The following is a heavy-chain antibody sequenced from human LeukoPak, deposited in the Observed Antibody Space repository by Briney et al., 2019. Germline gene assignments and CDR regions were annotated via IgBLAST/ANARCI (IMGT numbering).Heavy chain of an antibody. Sequence: WASVKVSCKASGYTFTSYSISWVRQATGQGLKWMGVIIPIFGTANYAQKFQGRVTTTADESTSTAYMELSSLRSEDTAVYYCARQQLVPYYFDYWGQGTLVTAAS. CDR1: GYTFTSYS. V-gene: IGHV1-69*13. CDR3: ARQQLVPYYFDY. CDR2: IIPIFGTA. J-gene: IGHJ4*02. D-gene: IGHD6-6*01.